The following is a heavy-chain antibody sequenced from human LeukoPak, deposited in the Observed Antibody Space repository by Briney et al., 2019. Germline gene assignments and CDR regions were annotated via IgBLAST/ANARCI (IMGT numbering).Heavy chain of an antibody. J-gene: IGHJ4*02. Sequence: GGSLRLSCAVSGFTFSNYAMSWVRQAPGKGLEWVSGISGSGGSTFYADSVQGRFTISRDNSKSTLCLQMNSLRAEDTAVYYCAKQLGYCSDGSCYFPYWGQGTLVTVSS. CDR1: GFTFSNYA. CDR3: AKQLGYCSDGSCYFPY. V-gene: IGHV3-23*01. CDR2: ISGSGGST. D-gene: IGHD2-15*01.